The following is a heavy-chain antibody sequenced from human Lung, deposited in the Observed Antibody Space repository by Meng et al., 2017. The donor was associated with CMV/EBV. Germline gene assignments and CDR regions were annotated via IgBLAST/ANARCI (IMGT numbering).Heavy chain of an antibody. J-gene: IGHJ2*01. CDR1: GFTFSRYW. Sequence: GGSXRLSCAASGFTFSRYWMHWVRQAPGEGLVWVSGISSDGTTTTYADSVRGRFTISRDNAKNTLYLQMNSLRAEDTAVYYCARVPWYFDLWGRGTLVTVSS. CDR2: ISSDGTTT. CDR3: ARVPWYFDL. V-gene: IGHV3-74*01.